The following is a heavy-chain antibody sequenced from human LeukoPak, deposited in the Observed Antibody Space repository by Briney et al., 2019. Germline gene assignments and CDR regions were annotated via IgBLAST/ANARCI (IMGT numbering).Heavy chain of an antibody. D-gene: IGHD2-15*01. J-gene: IGHJ4*02. V-gene: IGHV3-21*01. CDR2: ISSYSSYV. CDR3: ARAAVVDTPGPFDD. CDR1: GFTFISYS. Sequence: GGSLRLSCVASGFTFISYSMNWVRQAPGGGLEGVSTISSYSSYVHYADSVKGRFTISRDNAKNSLFLQMNSLRVEDTAVYYCARAAVVDTPGPFDDWGQGTLVTVSS.